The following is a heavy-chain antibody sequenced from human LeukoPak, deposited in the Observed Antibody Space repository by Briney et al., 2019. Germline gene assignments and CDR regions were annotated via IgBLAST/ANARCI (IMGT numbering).Heavy chain of an antibody. CDR3: AREGDYYGSGSSSAIFVY. D-gene: IGHD3-10*01. J-gene: IGHJ4*02. CDR1: GGTFSSYA. CDR2: IIPIFGTA. Sequence: ASVKVSCKASGGTFSSYAISWVRQAPGQGLEWMGGIIPIFGTANYAQKFQGRVTITADESTSTAYMELSSLGSEDTTVYYCAREGDYYGSGSSSAIFVYWGQRTLVTVSS. V-gene: IGHV1-69*13.